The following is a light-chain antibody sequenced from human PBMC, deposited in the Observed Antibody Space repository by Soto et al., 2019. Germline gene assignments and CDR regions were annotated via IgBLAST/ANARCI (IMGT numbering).Light chain of an antibody. CDR1: QDINHY. Sequence: DLQMTQSPSSLSASVGDRVTITCQASQDINHYLNWYQQKPGKAPELLIFNAFNSEAGVASRFSGSSSGTDFTLTISSVQPEDIATYFCQQYDNVPWTFGQGTRVEIK. CDR2: NAF. V-gene: IGKV1-33*01. J-gene: IGKJ1*01. CDR3: QQYDNVPWT.